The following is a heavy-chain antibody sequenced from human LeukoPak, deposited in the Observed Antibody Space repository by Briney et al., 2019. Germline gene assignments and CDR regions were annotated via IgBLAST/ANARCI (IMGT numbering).Heavy chain of an antibody. J-gene: IGHJ4*02. CDR2: LNHSGST. CDR3: ARGLREVRYCSGGSCYSVYYFDY. CDR1: GGSFSGYY. V-gene: IGHV4-34*01. D-gene: IGHD2-15*01. Sequence: SDTLSLTCAVYGGSFSGYYWSCIRQPPGKARECRGELNHSGSTKHHPSVKSRVTISVDTSKNQFALKLSSVTAADTAVYYCARGLREVRYCSGGSCYSVYYFDYWGQGTLVTVSS.